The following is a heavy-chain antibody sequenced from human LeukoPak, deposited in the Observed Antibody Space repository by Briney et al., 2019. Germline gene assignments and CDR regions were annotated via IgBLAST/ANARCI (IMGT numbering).Heavy chain of an antibody. V-gene: IGHV1-2*02. D-gene: IGHD2-15*01. CDR2: INPNSGGT. Sequence: ASVTVSCKASGYTFTSYSVHWVRQAPGQGLEWMGWINPNSGGTKTAQTFQGRVTMTRDTSISTAYMELSRLRSDDTAVYFCAGVVVAGPGNFDFWGRGTLVTVSS. CDR3: AGVVVAGPGNFDF. J-gene: IGHJ4*02. CDR1: GYTFTSYS.